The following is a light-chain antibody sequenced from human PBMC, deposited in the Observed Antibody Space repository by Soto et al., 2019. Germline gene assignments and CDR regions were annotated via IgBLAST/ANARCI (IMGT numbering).Light chain of an antibody. CDR3: QQYNSYSVT. V-gene: IGKV1-5*01. Sequence: DIQLTQSPSSVSAYVGDRVTITCRASQGISSWLAWYQQKPGKAPKLLIYDASSLESGVPSRFSGSGSGTEFTLTISSLQPDDFATYYCQQYNSYSVTFGQGTRLEIK. J-gene: IGKJ5*01. CDR1: QGISSW. CDR2: DAS.